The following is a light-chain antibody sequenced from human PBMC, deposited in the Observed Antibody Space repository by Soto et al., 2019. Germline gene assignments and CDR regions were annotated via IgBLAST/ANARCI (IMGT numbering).Light chain of an antibody. J-gene: IGLJ1*01. CDR3: GSSATGSTCV. Sequence: QSALSQPASVSGSPGQSMTISCTGTSSDIGSYNRVSWYQQPPGTAPKLIIYEVNNRPSGVPDRFSGSNTSNTASLTISGPQAEDEADYYCGSSATGSTCVFGRGSQVTL. CDR1: SSDIGSYNR. V-gene: IGLV2-18*02. CDR2: EVN.